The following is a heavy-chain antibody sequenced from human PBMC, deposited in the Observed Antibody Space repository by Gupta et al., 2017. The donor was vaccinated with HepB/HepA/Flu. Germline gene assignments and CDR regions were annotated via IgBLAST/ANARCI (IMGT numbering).Heavy chain of an antibody. Sequence: EVQLLESGGGLVQPGGYLRLYWADSGFTFRRYAMSWVRQAPGKGLEWVSAISGSGGSTYYADSVKGRFTISRDNSKNTLYLQMNSLRAEDTAVYYCAKDMVRGSFDYWGQGTLVTVSS. J-gene: IGHJ4*02. CDR1: GFTFRRYA. D-gene: IGHD3-10*01. CDR3: AKDMVRGSFDY. V-gene: IGHV3-23*01. CDR2: ISGSGGST.